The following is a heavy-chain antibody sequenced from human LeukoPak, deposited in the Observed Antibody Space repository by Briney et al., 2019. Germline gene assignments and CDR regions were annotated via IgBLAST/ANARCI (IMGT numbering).Heavy chain of an antibody. CDR1: GGSISSSSYY. Sequence: SETLSLTCTVSGGSISSSSYYWGWIRQPPGKGLEWIGSVYYSGSTYYNPSLKSRVTISVDTSKNQFSLKLRSVTAADTAVYYCARQISINLIDYWGQGTLVTVSS. D-gene: IGHD1-14*01. CDR2: VYYSGST. V-gene: IGHV4-39*01. CDR3: ARQISINLIDY. J-gene: IGHJ4*02.